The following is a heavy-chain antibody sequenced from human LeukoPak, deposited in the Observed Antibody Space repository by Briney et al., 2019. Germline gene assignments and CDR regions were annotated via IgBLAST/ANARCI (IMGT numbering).Heavy chain of an antibody. CDR1: GGSIGNYY. CDR2: VSYSGST. CDR3: ARDRPLATVTTVDTYGFDP. V-gene: IGHV4-59*01. D-gene: IGHD4-17*01. J-gene: IGHJ5*02. Sequence: SETLSLTCTVSGGSIGNYYWSWIRQPPGKGLEWLGSVSYSGSTDHNSPLKSRVTLSVDTSKKQFSLKLSSVTAADTAVYYCARDRPLATVTTVDTYGFDPWGQGTLVTVSS.